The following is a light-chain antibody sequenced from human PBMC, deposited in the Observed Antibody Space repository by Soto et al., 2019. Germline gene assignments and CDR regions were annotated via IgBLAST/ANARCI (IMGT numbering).Light chain of an antibody. V-gene: IGKV1-5*03. Sequence: DIQMTQSPSTLSTSVGDRVTITCRASQSISNWLAWYQQKPGKAPKLLIYKASTLESGFPSRFSGSGSGTEFTLTISSLQPDDFATYYCQQYKSYASSFGQGTKLEIK. CDR2: KAS. CDR1: QSISNW. J-gene: IGKJ2*03. CDR3: QQYKSYASS.